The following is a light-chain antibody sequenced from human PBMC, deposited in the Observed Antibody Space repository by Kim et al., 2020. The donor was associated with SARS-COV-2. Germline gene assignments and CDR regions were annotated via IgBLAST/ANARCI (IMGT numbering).Light chain of an antibody. CDR1: QTFSSGY. CDR2: GAS. J-gene: IGKJ5*01. CDR3: QQYGSSLVT. V-gene: IGKV3-20*01. Sequence: IVLTQSPGTLSLSPGERATLSCRASQTFSSGYLAWYQQKPGQAPRLLVYGASIRATGIPDRFSGGGSGTDFTLTISRLEPEDFAVYYCQQYGSSLVTFGQGTRLEIK.